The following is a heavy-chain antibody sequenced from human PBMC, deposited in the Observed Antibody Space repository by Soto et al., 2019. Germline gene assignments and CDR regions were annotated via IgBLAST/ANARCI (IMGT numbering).Heavy chain of an antibody. Sequence: SETLSLTCTVSGDSIRSYYWSWIRQPPGKGLEWIGYIYYSGSTNYNPSLKSRVTISVDTSKNQFSLKLSSVTAADTAVYYCARDRDSSGSHWFDPWGQGTLVTVSS. J-gene: IGHJ5*02. D-gene: IGHD3-22*01. CDR1: GDSIRSYY. CDR2: IYYSGST. V-gene: IGHV4-59*01. CDR3: ARDRDSSGSHWFDP.